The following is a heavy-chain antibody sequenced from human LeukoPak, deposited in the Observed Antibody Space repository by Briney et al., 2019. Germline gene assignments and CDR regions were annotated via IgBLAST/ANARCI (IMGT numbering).Heavy chain of an antibody. CDR1: GYTFTSYD. CDR2: MNPNSGNT. D-gene: IGHD3-9*01. Sequence: GASVKVSCKASGYTFTSYDINWVRQATGQGLEWMGWMNPNSGNTGYAQKFQGRVTMTRNTSISTAYMELSSLRSEDTAVYYCARANYDILTFQRYGMDVWGQGTTVTVSS. V-gene: IGHV1-8*01. CDR3: ARANYDILTFQRYGMDV. J-gene: IGHJ6*02.